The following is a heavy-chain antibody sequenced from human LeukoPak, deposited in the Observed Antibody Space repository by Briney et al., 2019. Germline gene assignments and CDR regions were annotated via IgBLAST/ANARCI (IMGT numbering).Heavy chain of an antibody. J-gene: IGHJ3*02. CDR2: ISHSGST. CDR1: GGSIRSHKW. CDR3: ARGDAMSTETTTAFDI. D-gene: IGHD4-11*01. V-gene: IGHV4-4*02. Sequence: SGTLSLTCAASGGSIRSHKWWSWVRQPPGKGLEWIGEISHSGSTYYNPSLKSRVSTSVDISKNQFSLKLSTVTAADTAVYYCARGDAMSTETTTAFDIWGQGTMVTVSS.